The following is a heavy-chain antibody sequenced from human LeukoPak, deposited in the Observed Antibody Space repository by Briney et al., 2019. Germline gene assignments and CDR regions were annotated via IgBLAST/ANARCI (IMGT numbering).Heavy chain of an antibody. CDR3: ARDPDSDNAWGWFDS. Sequence: GGFLRLSCAASGFTFSQTWMSWVRQSPGKGLEWVANINGDGSEEYYVDSVKGRFTISRANARSSLYLQMNSLRAEDTAVYYCARDPDSDNAWGWFDSWGQGTVVTVSS. D-gene: IGHD3-16*01. CDR2: INGDGSEE. J-gene: IGHJ5*01. V-gene: IGHV3-7*01. CDR1: GFTFSQTW.